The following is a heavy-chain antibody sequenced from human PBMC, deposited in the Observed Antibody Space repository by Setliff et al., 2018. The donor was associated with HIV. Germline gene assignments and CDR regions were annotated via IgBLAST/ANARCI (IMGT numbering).Heavy chain of an antibody. Sequence: GESLKISCQASGYNFATYWIGWVRQVPGEGLEWIAIIYPSDSKIKYNPSFRGQVTMSVDKSISTAYLQWSSLKAPDTAMYYCARLSKYYDFWTPDSWGQGTLVTVSS. D-gene: IGHD3-3*01. J-gene: IGHJ4*02. V-gene: IGHV5-51*01. CDR3: ARLSKYYDFWTPDS. CDR1: GYNFATYW. CDR2: IYPSDSKI.